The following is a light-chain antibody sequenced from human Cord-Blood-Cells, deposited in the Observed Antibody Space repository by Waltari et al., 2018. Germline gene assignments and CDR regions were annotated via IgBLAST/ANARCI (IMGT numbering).Light chain of an antibody. V-gene: IGLV2-8*01. CDR3: SSYAGSNNFV. Sequence: QSALTQPPSASGSPGQSVTISCTGTSSDVGGYNYVSWYQQHPGKVPKLMIYEVSRRPSGVHVRFSGSKSGNTASLTVSGLQAEDEADYYCSSYAGSNNFVFGTGTKVTVL. J-gene: IGLJ1*01. CDR2: EVS. CDR1: SSDVGGYNY.